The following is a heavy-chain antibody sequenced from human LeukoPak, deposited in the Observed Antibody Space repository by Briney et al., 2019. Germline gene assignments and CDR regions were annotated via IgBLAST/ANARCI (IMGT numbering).Heavy chain of an antibody. CDR2: VYYSGLT. V-gene: IGHV4-39*07. Sequence: SETLSLTCTVSGGSINSSNYNWGWIRQPPRRGPEWLTSVYYSGLTYYNSSLKSRVSISVDTSKNQFSLKLTSVTAADTAVYYCARVAYGSGSRLIDCWGQGTLVTISS. J-gene: IGHJ4*02. D-gene: IGHD3-10*01. CDR1: GGSINSSNYN. CDR3: ARVAYGSGSRLIDC.